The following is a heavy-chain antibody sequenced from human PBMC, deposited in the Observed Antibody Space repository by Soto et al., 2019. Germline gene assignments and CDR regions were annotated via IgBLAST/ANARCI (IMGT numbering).Heavy chain of an antibody. Sequence: PGGSLRLSCAASGFTFSNAWMSWVRQAPGKGLEWVGRIKSKTDGGTTDYAAPVKGRFTTSRDDSKNTLYLQMNSLKTEDTAVYYCTTEEVGYCSGGSCSYDAFDIWGQGTMVTVSS. V-gene: IGHV3-15*01. D-gene: IGHD2-15*01. CDR3: TTEEVGYCSGGSCSYDAFDI. CDR1: GFTFSNAW. J-gene: IGHJ3*02. CDR2: IKSKTDGGTT.